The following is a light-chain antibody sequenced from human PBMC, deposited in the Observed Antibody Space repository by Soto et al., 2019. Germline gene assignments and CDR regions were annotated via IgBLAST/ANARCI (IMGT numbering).Light chain of an antibody. CDR3: QQYNNWPRT. J-gene: IGKJ1*01. V-gene: IGKV3-15*01. Sequence: IVMTQSPATLSVSPWERATLSCRASQSVSSNLAWYQQKPGQAPRLLIYGASTRATGIPARFSGSGSGTEFTLTISSLQSEDFAVYYCQQYNNWPRTFGQGIKV. CDR1: QSVSSN. CDR2: GAS.